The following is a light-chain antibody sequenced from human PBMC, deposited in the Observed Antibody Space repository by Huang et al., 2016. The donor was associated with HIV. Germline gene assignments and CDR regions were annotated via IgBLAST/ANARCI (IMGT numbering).Light chain of an antibody. Sequence: EIVLTQSPGTLSLSPGERAALSCRASQSLSPTYLAWYQQRPGQGPRLLIYGTSTRATGIPERFSGSGSGTDFTRTSSRLEPEDFAMYYCQQYVRSPWTFGQGTKVEIK. CDR2: GTS. J-gene: IGKJ1*01. V-gene: IGKV3-20*01. CDR1: QSLSPTY. CDR3: QQYVRSPWT.